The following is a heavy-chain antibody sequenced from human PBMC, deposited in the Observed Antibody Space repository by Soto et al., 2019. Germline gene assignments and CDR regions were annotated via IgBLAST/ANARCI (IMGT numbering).Heavy chain of an antibody. D-gene: IGHD3-22*01. CDR2: ISGSGGST. Sequence: GGSLRLSCAASGFTFSSYAMSWVRQAPGKGLEWVSAISGSGGSTYYADAVKGRFTISRDNSKNTLYLQMNSLRAEDTAVYYCAKVGSHYYDSSGYPYYFDYWGQGTLVTVSS. V-gene: IGHV3-23*01. J-gene: IGHJ4*02. CDR3: AKVGSHYYDSSGYPYYFDY. CDR1: GFTFSSYA.